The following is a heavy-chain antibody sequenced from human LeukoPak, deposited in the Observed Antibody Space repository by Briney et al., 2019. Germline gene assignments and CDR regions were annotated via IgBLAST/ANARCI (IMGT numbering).Heavy chain of an antibody. Sequence: PGGSLRLSCAASGFTFSSYWMHWVRQAPGKGLVWVSRINSDGSTTSYADPVKGRFTISRDNAKNTLFLQMNSLRAEDTAVYYCAKEGRRHFDYWGQGNLVTVTT. V-gene: IGHV3-74*01. J-gene: IGHJ4*02. CDR1: GFTFSSYW. CDR3: AKEGRRHFDY. CDR2: INSDGSTT.